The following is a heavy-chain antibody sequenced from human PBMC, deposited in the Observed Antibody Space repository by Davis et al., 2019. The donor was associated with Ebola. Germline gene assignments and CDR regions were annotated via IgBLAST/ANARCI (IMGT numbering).Heavy chain of an antibody. J-gene: IGHJ2*01. V-gene: IGHV1-2*02. D-gene: IGHD5-24*01. CDR1: GYTFTVHY. CDR3: ARGDGYNFWYFDL. CDR2: IYPHSGVT. Sequence: ASVKVSCKASGYTFTVHYMHWVRQAPGQGLEWLGLIYPHSGVTKFAEKFQDRVALTRDTSIRTVYMDLASLTSDDTAVYYCARGDGYNFWYFDLWGRGTLVSVSS.